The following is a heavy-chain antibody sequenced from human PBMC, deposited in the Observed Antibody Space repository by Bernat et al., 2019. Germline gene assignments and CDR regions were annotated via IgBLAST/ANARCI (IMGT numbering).Heavy chain of an antibody. J-gene: IGHJ6*02. Sequence: QVQLVQSGAEVKKPGSSVKVSCKASGGTFSSYAISWVRQAPGQGLEWMGGIIPIFGTVNYAQKFQGRVTITADKSTSTAYMELSSLRSEDTAVYYCARGNERWELLPYGMDVWGQGTTVTVSS. D-gene: IGHD1-26*01. CDR2: IIPIFGTV. V-gene: IGHV1-69*06. CDR3: ARGNERWELLPYGMDV. CDR1: GGTFSSYA.